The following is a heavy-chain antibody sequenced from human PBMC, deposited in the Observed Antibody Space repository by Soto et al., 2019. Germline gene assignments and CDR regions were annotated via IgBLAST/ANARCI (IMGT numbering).Heavy chain of an antibody. D-gene: IGHD3-10*01. V-gene: IGHV4-59*01. CDR1: GGSISSYY. CDR2: IYYSGST. J-gene: IGHJ3*02. Sequence: SETLSLTCTVSGGSISSYYWSWIRQPPGKGLEWIGYIYYSGSTNYNPSLKSQVTISVDTSKNQFSLKLSSVTAADTAVYYCAREGSYYNKNAFDIWGQGTMVTVSS. CDR3: AREGSYYNKNAFDI.